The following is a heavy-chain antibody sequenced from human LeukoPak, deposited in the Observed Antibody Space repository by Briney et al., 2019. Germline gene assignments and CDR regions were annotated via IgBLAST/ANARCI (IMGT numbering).Heavy chain of an antibody. CDR1: GGSSSGYY. Sequence: SETLSLTCAVYGGSSSGYYWSWLRQPPGKGLEWIGEINHSGSTNYNPSLKSRVTISVDTSKNQFSLKLSSVTAAYTAVYYCARGSTGPQDAFDIWGQGTMVTVSS. CDR2: INHSGST. V-gene: IGHV4-34*01. CDR3: ARGSTGPQDAFDI. J-gene: IGHJ3*02.